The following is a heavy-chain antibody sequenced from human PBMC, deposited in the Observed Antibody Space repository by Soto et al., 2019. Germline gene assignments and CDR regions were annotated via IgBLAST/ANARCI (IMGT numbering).Heavy chain of an antibody. Sequence: PGGSLRLSCAASGFTFSSYAMSWVRQAPGKGLEWVSAISGSGGSTYYADSVKGRFTISRDNSKNTLYLQMNSLRAEDTAVYYCAKVSPFGEVLYYYYGMDVWGQGTTVTFSS. J-gene: IGHJ6*02. CDR3: AKVSPFGEVLYYYYGMDV. CDR2: ISGSGGST. V-gene: IGHV3-23*01. D-gene: IGHD3-10*01. CDR1: GFTFSSYA.